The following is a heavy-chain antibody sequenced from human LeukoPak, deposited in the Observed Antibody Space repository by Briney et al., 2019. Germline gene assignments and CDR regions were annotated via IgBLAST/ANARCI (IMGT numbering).Heavy chain of an antibody. CDR3: AKRYCSSTSCSYFDY. J-gene: IGHJ4*02. V-gene: IGHV3-23*01. CDR1: GFTFSSYA. Sequence: GGSLRLSCAASGFTFSSYAMSWVRQAPGKGLEWISAISGSGGSTYYADSVKGRFTISRDNSKNTLYLQMNSLRAEDTAVYYCAKRYCSSTSCSYFDYWGQGTLVTVSS. D-gene: IGHD2-2*01. CDR2: ISGSGGST.